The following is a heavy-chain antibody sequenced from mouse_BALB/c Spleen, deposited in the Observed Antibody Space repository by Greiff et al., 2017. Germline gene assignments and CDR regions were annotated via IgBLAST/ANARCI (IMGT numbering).Heavy chain of an antibody. CDR1: GFTFSSYA. J-gene: IGHJ4*01. D-gene: IGHD2-4*01. Sequence: EVNVVESGGGLVKPGGSLKLSCAASGFTFSSYAMSWVRQSPEKRLEWVAEISSGGSYTYYPDTVTGRFTISRDNAKNTLYLEMSSLRSEDTAMYYCARDRGLRRDYAMDYWGQGTTLTVSS. V-gene: IGHV5-9-4*01. CDR3: ARDRGLRRDYAMDY. CDR2: ISSGGSYT.